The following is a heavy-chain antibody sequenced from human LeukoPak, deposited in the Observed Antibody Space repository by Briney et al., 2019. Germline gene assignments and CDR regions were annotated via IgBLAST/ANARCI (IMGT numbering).Heavy chain of an antibody. CDR3: AVPGKPAAIPGGTYYYYGMDV. CDR2: MNPNSGNT. D-gene: IGHD2-2*02. V-gene: IGHV1-8*01. CDR1: GYTFTSYD. J-gene: IGHJ6*02. Sequence: ASVTVSCKASGYTFTSYDINWVRQATGQGLEWMGWMNPNSGNTGYAQKSQGRVTMTRNTSISTAYMELSSLRSEDTAVYYCAVPGKPAAIPGGTYYYYGMDVWGQGTTVTVSS.